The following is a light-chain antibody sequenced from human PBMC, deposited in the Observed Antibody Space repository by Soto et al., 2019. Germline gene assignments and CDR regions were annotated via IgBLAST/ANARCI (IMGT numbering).Light chain of an antibody. J-gene: IGKJ3*01. CDR1: QSISDW. CDR3: QQFNSFPFT. CDR2: KGS. V-gene: IGKV1-5*03. Sequence: DIQMTQSPSTLSTSERDRVTITCRASQSISDWLAWYQHKPGRAPTLLIYKGSTLQSGVPSRFSAGGSGTEFTLTISSLQPDDFATYYCQQFNSFPFTFGPGTKVDIK.